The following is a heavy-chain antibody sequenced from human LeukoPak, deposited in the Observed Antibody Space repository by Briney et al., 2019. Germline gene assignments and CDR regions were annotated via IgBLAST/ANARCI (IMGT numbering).Heavy chain of an antibody. V-gene: IGHV3-53*01. Sequence: GGSLRLSCAASGFTVSTNYMSWVRQAPGKGLECVSLIYSGGSTYYADSVKGRFTISRDNSKNTLYLQMNSLKAEDTAVYYCARDVAEDYYYYYKDVWGKGTTVTVSS. CDR2: IYSGGST. CDR1: GFTVSTNY. CDR3: ARDVAEDYYYYYKDV. J-gene: IGHJ6*03.